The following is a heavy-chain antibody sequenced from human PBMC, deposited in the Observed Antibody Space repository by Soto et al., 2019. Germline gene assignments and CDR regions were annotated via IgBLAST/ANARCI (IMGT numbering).Heavy chain of an antibody. CDR3: ASVGGNSGGGGTNGYFYMDV. D-gene: IGHD2-15*01. CDR2: IYSGGST. CDR1: GITVSSSY. J-gene: IGHJ6*03. V-gene: IGHV3-66*01. Sequence: EVQLVESGGGLVQPGGSLRLSCAASGITVSSSYMSWARQAPGMGLEWVSVIYSGGSTYYADSAKGRFTISRDNYKNVVYLQLNGLRAGDSGVYYCASVGGNSGGGGTNGYFYMDVW.